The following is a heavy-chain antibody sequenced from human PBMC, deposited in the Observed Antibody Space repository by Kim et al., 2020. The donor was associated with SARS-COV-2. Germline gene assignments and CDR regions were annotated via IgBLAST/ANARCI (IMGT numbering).Heavy chain of an antibody. D-gene: IGHD3-22*01. V-gene: IGHV4-31*03. CDR1: GGSLSSSGYY. J-gene: IGHJ4*02. CDR2: IYYRGST. CDR3: ARDYDSSGYYDI. Sequence: SETLSLTCTVSGGSLSSSGYYWSWFRQHPGKGLEWIGYIYYRGSTHYSPSLKSRLTISVDTSKNQFSLKLSSVSAADTAVYYCARDYDSSGYYDIWGQG.